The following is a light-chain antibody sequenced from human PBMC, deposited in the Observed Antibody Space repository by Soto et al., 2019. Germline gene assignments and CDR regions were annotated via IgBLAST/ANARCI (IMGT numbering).Light chain of an antibody. CDR3: QTWDTGARVV. V-gene: IGLV4-69*01. Sequence: QPVLTQSPSASASLGASVKLTCTLRSGHSSYAIAWHQQQPEKGPRYLMKLSSDGRHSKGDGIPDRFSGSSSGAERYLTISSLQSEDEDDYYCQTWDTGARVVFGGGTKLTVL. CDR1: SGHSSYA. J-gene: IGLJ2*01. CDR2: LSSDGRH.